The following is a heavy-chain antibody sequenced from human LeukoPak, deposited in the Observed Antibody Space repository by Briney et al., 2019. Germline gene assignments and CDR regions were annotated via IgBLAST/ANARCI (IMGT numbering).Heavy chain of an antibody. CDR2: ISGSGGST. V-gene: IGHV3-23*01. CDR1: GFTFSSYA. CDR3: ARAELYYFDY. Sequence: GGSLRLSCAASGFTFSSYAMSWVRQAPGKGLEWVSAISGSGGSTYYADSVKGRFTISGDNSKNTLYLQMNSLRAEDTAVYYCARAELYYFDYWGQGTLVTVSS. D-gene: IGHD1-26*01. J-gene: IGHJ4*02.